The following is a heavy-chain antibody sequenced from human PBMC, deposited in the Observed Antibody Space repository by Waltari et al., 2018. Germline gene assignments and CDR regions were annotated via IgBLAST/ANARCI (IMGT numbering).Heavy chain of an antibody. V-gene: IGHV3-74*01. J-gene: IGHJ4*02. Sequence: EVQLVESGGGLVQPGASLRLSCVGSGFTFRSTWMHLVRQVPGKGLVWVSRINSDGSATSYADSVKGRFTISRDNAKSTLYLQMNNLRDEDTAVYYCARPLYYSDSSGYYPTYYFDSWGQGTLVAVSS. CDR2: INSDGSAT. CDR3: ARPLYYSDSSGYYPTYYFDS. CDR1: GFTFRSTW. D-gene: IGHD3-22*01.